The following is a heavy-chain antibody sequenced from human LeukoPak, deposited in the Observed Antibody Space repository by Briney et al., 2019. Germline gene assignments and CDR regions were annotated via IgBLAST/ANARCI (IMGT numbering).Heavy chain of an antibody. CDR3: ARDQPPYCSGGSCYFWFDP. CDR1: GYTLTSYG. CDR2: ISAYNGNT. D-gene: IGHD2-15*01. J-gene: IGHJ5*02. Sequence: ASVKVSCKASGYTLTSYGISWVRQAPGQGLEWMGWISAYNGNTNYAQKLQGRVTMTTDTSTSTAYMELRSLRSDDTAVYYCARDQPPYCSGGSCYFWFDPWGQGTLVTVSS. V-gene: IGHV1-18*01.